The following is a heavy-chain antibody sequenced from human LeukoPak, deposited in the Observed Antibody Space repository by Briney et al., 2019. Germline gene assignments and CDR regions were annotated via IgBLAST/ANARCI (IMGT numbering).Heavy chain of an antibody. J-gene: IGHJ4*02. Sequence: SGGSLRLSCAASGFTFSSYGMHWVRQAPGKGLEWVAVISYDGSNKYYADSVKGRFTISRDNSKNTLYLQMNSLRAEDTAVYYCAKDGNYYDSSGFDYWGQGTLVTVSS. CDR3: AKDGNYYDSSGFDY. CDR1: GFTFSSYG. D-gene: IGHD3-22*01. V-gene: IGHV3-30*18. CDR2: ISYDGSNK.